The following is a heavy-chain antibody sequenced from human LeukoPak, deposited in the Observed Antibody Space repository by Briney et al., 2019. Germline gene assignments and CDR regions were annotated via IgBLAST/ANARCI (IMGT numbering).Heavy chain of an antibody. CDR2: TYYRSKWYN. CDR3: ARGGAGSSWTLDY. Sequence: SQTLSLTCAISGDIVSSNSAAWNWIRQSPSRGLEWLVRTYYRSKWYNDYAVSVKSRIIINPDTSRNQFSLQLNSVTPEDTAVYYCARGGAGSSWTLDYWGQGTLVTVSS. V-gene: IGHV6-1*01. CDR1: GDIVSSNSAA. D-gene: IGHD6-13*01. J-gene: IGHJ4*02.